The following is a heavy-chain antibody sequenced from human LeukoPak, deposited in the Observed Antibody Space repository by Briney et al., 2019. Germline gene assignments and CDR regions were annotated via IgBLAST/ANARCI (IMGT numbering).Heavy chain of an antibody. D-gene: IGHD6-19*01. CDR1: GYTFTGYY. Sequence: GASVKVSCKASGYTFTGYYMHWVRQAPGQGLEWMGWTNPYSGGTNYAQKFQGRVTMTRDMSISTAYMELSRLRSDDTAVYYCARDLSSGHGRFDPWGQGALVTASS. J-gene: IGHJ5*02. CDR3: ARDLSSGHGRFDP. CDR2: TNPYSGGT. V-gene: IGHV1-2*02.